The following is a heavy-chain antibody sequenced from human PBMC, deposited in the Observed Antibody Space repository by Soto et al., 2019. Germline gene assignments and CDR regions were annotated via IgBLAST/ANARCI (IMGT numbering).Heavy chain of an antibody. CDR3: AGGWFGEVVYYFDS. D-gene: IGHD3-10*01. CDR1: GYNFTSYG. J-gene: IGHJ4*02. V-gene: IGHV1-18*01. CDR2: ISAYNGNT. Sequence: QVQLVQSGAEVKKPGASVKVSCKASGYNFTSYGISWVRQAPGQGLEWMGWISAYNGNTHYAQKLQGSVTMTTDTSTSTGYMELRRLRSADTAVYYCAGGWFGEVVYYFDSWGQGALVTVSS.